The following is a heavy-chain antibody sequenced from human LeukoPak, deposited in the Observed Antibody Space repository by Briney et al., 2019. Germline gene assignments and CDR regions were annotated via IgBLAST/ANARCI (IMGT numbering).Heavy chain of an antibody. Sequence: ASVKVSCKASGYTFTSYGISWVRQAPGQGLEWMGWISAYNGNTNYAQKLQGRVTMTTETSTSTAHMELRSLRSDDTAVYYCARDWVTYDAFDIWGQGTMVTVSS. CDR2: ISAYNGNT. CDR3: ARDWVTYDAFDI. J-gene: IGHJ3*02. D-gene: IGHD2-21*02. CDR1: GYTFTSYG. V-gene: IGHV1-18*01.